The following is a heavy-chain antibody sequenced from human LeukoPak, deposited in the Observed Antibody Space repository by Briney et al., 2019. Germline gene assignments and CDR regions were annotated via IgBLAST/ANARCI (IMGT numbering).Heavy chain of an antibody. D-gene: IGHD5-24*01. CDR2: IYDSGST. CDR1: GGSISSYY. CDR3: ARDGYNYGLDP. J-gene: IGHJ5*02. V-gene: IGHV4-59*01. Sequence: SETLSLTCTVSGGSISSYYWSWIRQPPGKGLEWIGYIYDSGSTNYNPSLKSRVTISVDTSKNQFSLKLSSVTAADTAVYYCARDGYNYGLDPWGQGTLVTVSS.